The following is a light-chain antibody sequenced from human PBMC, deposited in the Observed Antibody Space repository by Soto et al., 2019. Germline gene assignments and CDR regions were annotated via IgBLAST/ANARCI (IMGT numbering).Light chain of an antibody. CDR1: NSNIGSNT. Sequence: QPVLTQSPSASGTPGQRVTISCSGSNSNIGSNTVNWYQQLPGTAPKLLIYSDDQRPPGVPDRLSGSKSGTSASLAISGLQSEDEADYYCAAWDDSLNGFWVFGGGTKLTVL. CDR2: SDD. J-gene: IGLJ3*02. CDR3: AAWDDSLNGFWV. V-gene: IGLV1-44*01.